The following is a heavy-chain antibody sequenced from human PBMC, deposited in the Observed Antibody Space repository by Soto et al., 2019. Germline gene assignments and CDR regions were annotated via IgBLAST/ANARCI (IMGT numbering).Heavy chain of an antibody. D-gene: IGHD5-12*01. CDR2: IFYSGST. CDR3: ARGGKGSGYSGYE. Sequence: PSETLSLTCTVSGGSISSSSYYWGWIRQPPGKGLEWIGSIFYSGSTYYNPSLKSRVTISVDTSKNQFSLKLNSVTAADTAVYYCARGGKGSGYSGYEWGQGTLVTVSS. V-gene: IGHV4-39*07. CDR1: GGSISSSSYY. J-gene: IGHJ1*01.